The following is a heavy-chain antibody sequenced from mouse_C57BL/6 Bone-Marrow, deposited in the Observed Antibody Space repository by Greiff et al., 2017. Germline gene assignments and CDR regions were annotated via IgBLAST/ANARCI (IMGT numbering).Heavy chain of an antibody. CDR2: ILPGSGST. CDR3: ARGGGCAY. CDR1: GYTFTGYW. Sequence: QVQLQQSGAELMKPGASVKLSCKATGYTFTGYWIEWVKQRPGHGLEWIGEILPGSGSTNYNETFKGKATFTADTSSTTTYMQLSSLTSVEAAIYYCARGGGCAYWGQGTLVTVSA. V-gene: IGHV1-9*01. J-gene: IGHJ3*01.